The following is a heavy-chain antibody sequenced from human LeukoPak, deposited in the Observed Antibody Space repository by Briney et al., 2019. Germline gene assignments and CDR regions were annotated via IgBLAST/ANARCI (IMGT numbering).Heavy chain of an antibody. V-gene: IGHV3-48*02. CDR2: ISSSSSTI. D-gene: IGHD5-18*01. Sequence: GGSLRLSCAASGFTFSSYSMNWVRRAPGKGLEWVSYISSSSSTIYYADSVKGRFTISRDNAKNSLYLQMNSLRDEDTAVYYCARDLWIQLWTQGRDDYWGQGTLVTVSS. CDR3: ARDLWIQLWTQGRDDY. J-gene: IGHJ4*02. CDR1: GFTFSSYS.